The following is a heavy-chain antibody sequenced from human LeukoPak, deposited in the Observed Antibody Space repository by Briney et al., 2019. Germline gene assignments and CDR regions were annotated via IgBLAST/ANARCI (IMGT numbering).Heavy chain of an antibody. CDR3: ARFYYGSGFYYFYMDV. J-gene: IGHJ6*03. CDR1: GGSISNHY. CDR2: IYYSGTT. D-gene: IGHD3-10*01. V-gene: IGHV4-59*08. Sequence: PSETLSLTCTVSGGSISNHYWSWIRQPPGKGLEWIGYIYYSGTTNYNPSLKSRVTISLDTSKNQVSLKLGSVTAADTAVYYCARFYYGSGFYYFYMDVWGKGTTVTVSS.